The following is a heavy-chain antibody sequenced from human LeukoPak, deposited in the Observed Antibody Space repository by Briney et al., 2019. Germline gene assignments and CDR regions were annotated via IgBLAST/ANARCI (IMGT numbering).Heavy chain of an antibody. CDR2: IIPIFGTA. D-gene: IGHD3-10*01. V-gene: IGHV1-69*05. Sequence: GASVKVSCKASGGTFSSYAISWVRQAPGQGLEWMGRIIPIFGTANYAQKFQGRVTITTDESTSTAYMELSSLRSEDTAVYYCAREYGYYGSGSQDNWFDPWGQGTLVTVSS. CDR1: GGTFSSYA. CDR3: AREYGYYGSGSQDNWFDP. J-gene: IGHJ5*02.